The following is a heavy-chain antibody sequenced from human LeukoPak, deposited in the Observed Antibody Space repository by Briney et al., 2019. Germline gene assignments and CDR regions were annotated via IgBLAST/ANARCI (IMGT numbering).Heavy chain of an antibody. V-gene: IGHV4-4*07. J-gene: IGHJ6*03. Sequence: KPPETLSLTCTVSGGSISSYYWSWIRQPAGKGLEWIGRIYTSGSTNYNPSLKSRVTMSVDTSKNQFSLKLSSVTAADTAVYYCARSADYYGSGRNAAEPYYYYYYMDVWGKGTTVTISS. CDR1: GGSISSYY. CDR3: ARSADYYGSGRNAAEPYYYYYYMDV. D-gene: IGHD3-10*01. CDR2: IYTSGST.